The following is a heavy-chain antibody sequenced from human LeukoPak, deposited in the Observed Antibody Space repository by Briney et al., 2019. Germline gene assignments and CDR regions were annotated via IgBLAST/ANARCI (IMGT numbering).Heavy chain of an antibody. CDR1: GGSISSSSYY. V-gene: IGHV4-39*02. Sequence: PSETLSLTCTVSGGSISSSSYYWGWIRQPPGKGLEWIGSIYYSGSTYYNPSLKSRVTISVDTSKNQFSLKLSSVTAADTAVYYCARDEGIVRAMNSKAVAHWGPGTLVIV. CDR2: IYYSGST. D-gene: IGHD1-26*01. CDR3: ARDEGIVRAMNSKAVAH. J-gene: IGHJ4*02.